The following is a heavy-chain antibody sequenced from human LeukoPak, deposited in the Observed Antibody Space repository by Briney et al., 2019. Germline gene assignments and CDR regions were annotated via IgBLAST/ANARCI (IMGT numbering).Heavy chain of an antibody. CDR2: ISSGGII. Sequence: GGSLRLSCAASGFTFSSYELYWVRQAPGKGLECVSYISSGGIIKYADSVKGQFTISRDDAKKSLYLQMNSLRAEDTAIYYCGAGRQFVGAFDIWGQGTLVTVSS. CDR1: GFTFSSYE. D-gene: IGHD3-10*01. CDR3: GAGRQFVGAFDI. V-gene: IGHV3-48*03. J-gene: IGHJ3*02.